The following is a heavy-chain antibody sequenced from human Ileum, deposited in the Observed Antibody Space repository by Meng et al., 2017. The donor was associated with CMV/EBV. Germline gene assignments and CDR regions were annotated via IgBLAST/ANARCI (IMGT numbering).Heavy chain of an antibody. CDR2: IYYTGTT. CDR1: GVAVSPADYY. V-gene: IGHV4-61*08. J-gene: IGHJ6*02. Sequence: GSLRLSCTVSGVAVSPADYYWSWIRQTPGKGLEWIGYIYYTGTTNYSPSLESRVTTSLDTPNSQFSLKLRSVTVADTGIYYCARVPHDFWRQYPPGDLDVWGLGTTVTVSS. D-gene: IGHD3/OR15-3a*01. CDR3: ARVPHDFWRQYPPGDLDV.